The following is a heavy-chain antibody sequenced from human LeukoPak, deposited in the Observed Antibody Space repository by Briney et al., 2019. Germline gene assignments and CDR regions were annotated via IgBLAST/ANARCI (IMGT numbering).Heavy chain of an antibody. J-gene: IGHJ4*02. D-gene: IGHD6-6*01. CDR2: INHSGST. Sequence: SETLSLTCAVYGGSFSGYYWSWIRQPPGKGLEWIGEINHSGSTNYNPSLKSRVTISVDTSKNQFSLKLSSVTAADTAVYYCARGVPLDYWGQGTLVTVSS. CDR1: GGSFSGYY. V-gene: IGHV4-34*01. CDR3: ARGVPLDY.